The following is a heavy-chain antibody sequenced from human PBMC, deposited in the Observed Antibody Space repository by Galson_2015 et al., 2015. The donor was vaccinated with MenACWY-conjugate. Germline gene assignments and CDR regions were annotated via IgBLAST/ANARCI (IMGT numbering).Heavy chain of an antibody. CDR2: RYYRSKWYN. Sequence: CAISGDSVSSNSAAWNWIRQSPSRGREGLGKRYYRSKWYNDYAVCGKSGITINPDKSNNQFYLQLNSVTSDDTAVYYCVREGSYFDYWGQGTLVTVSS. J-gene: IGHJ4*02. V-gene: IGHV6-1*01. CDR1: GDSVSSNSAA. CDR3: VREGSYFDY.